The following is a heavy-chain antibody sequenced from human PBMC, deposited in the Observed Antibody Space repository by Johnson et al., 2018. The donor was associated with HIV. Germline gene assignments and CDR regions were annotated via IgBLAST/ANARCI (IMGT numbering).Heavy chain of an antibody. V-gene: IGHV3-15*01. CDR1: GFTFDDYG. D-gene: IGHD5-18*01. Sequence: EVQLVESGGGVVQPGGSLRLSCAASGFTFDDYGMSWVRQAPGKGLEWVGRIKSKTDGGTTDYAAPVKGRFTISRDDSKNTLYLQMNSLRAEDTAVYYWARGGIRGYSYGPGAFDIWGQGTMVTVSS. CDR2: IKSKTDGGTT. CDR3: ARGGIRGYSYGPGAFDI. J-gene: IGHJ3*02.